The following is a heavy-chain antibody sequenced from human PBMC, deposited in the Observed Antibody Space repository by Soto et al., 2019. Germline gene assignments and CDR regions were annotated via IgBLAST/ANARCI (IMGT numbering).Heavy chain of an antibody. D-gene: IGHD3-9*01. V-gene: IGHV4-4*02. J-gene: IGHJ3*02. CDR2: IYHTGRT. CDR3: VRDEAHYDILTGSSLGRAFDI. Sequence: QVQLQESGPSLVKPSGTLSLTCVITNTSISSSNWWSWVRQAPGKGLEGIGEIYHTGRTNYAPSLKSRVTMSIDTSNNRFSLRLTSLTAADTAVYYCVRDEAHYDILTGSSLGRAFDIWGQGTMVTVSS. CDR1: NTSISSSNW.